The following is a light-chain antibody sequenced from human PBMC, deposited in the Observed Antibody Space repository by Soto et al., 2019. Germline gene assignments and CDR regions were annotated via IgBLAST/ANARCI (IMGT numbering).Light chain of an antibody. CDR3: CSYAGGYTYV. CDR1: SSDVGDYNF. Sequence: QSALTQPRSVSGSPGQSVTTSCTGTSSDVGDYNFVSWYRQYPGKAPQLVISDVSKRPSGVPDRFSGSKSGNTASLIISGLQAEDEADYHCCSYAGGYTYVFGTGTKLTVL. V-gene: IGLV2-11*01. CDR2: DVS. J-gene: IGLJ1*01.